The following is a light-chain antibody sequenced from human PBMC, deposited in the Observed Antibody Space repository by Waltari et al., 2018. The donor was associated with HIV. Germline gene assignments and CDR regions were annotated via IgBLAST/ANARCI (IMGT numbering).Light chain of an antibody. V-gene: IGLV1-47*01. CDR2: RDN. CDR1: SSNIGHNS. J-gene: IGLJ2*01. Sequence: QSVLAQPPSASGTPGQRVTISCSGPSSNIGHNSLYWYQQIPGTTPKLLIYRDNQWPSGVPDRFSGSKSGTSASLAISGLRSEDEAIYFCATWDDRLSGVLFGGGTKLTVL. CDR3: ATWDDRLSGVL.